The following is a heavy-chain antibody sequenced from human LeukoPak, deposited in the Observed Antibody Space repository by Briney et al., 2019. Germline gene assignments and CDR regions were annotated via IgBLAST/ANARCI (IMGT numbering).Heavy chain of an antibody. D-gene: IGHD6-13*01. J-gene: IGHJ4*02. CDR1: GGCISRYY. Sequence: SETLSLTCNVSGGCISRYYWAWIRQPPGMGLESIGKIHNGGNAYYTPSLKSRVTLSMDASRNQVSLRLSSVTAADTAVYYCASGYSTTLDFWGQGTLVTVSS. CDR3: ASGYSTTLDF. V-gene: IGHV4-59*04. CDR2: IHNGGNA.